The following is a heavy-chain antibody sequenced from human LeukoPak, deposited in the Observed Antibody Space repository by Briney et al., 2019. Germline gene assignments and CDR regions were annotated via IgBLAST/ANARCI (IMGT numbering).Heavy chain of an antibody. Sequence: SETLSLTCAVYGGSFSDDYCSWIRQPPGKGLEWIGEINHSGSTNYNPSLKSRVTISVDTSKNQFSLKLSSVTAADTAVYYCARGSLYDFWSGYAGGYYFDYWGQGTLVTVSS. D-gene: IGHD3-3*01. J-gene: IGHJ4*02. CDR3: ARGSLYDFWSGYAGGYYFDY. CDR2: INHSGST. V-gene: IGHV4-34*01. CDR1: GGSFSDDY.